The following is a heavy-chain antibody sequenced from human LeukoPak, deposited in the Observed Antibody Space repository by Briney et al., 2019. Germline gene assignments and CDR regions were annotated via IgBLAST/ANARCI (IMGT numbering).Heavy chain of an antibody. Sequence: SETLSLTCAVYGGSFSGYYWSWIRQPPGKGLEWIGEINHSGSTNYNPSLKSRVTISVDTSKNQFSLKLSSVTAADAAVYYCARGRWYYYDSSGYRGYFQHWGQGTLVTVSS. D-gene: IGHD3-22*01. V-gene: IGHV4-34*01. CDR2: INHSGST. J-gene: IGHJ1*01. CDR3: ARGRWYYYDSSGYRGYFQH. CDR1: GGSFSGYY.